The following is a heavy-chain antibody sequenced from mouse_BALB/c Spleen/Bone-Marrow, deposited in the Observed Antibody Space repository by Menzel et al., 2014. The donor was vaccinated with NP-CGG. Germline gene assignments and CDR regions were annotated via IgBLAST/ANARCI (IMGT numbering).Heavy chain of an antibody. V-gene: IGHV1-14*01. D-gene: IGHD3-2*02. CDR1: GYTFTSYV. CDR3: ARPRQLRLPYYFDY. Sequence: EVQLQQSGPELVKPGASVKMSCKASGYTFTSYVMHWVKQKPGQGLEWIGYINPYNDGTKYNEKFKGKATLTSDKSSSTAYMELSSLTSEDSAVYYCARPRQLRLPYYFDYWDQGTTLTVSS. CDR2: INPYNDGT. J-gene: IGHJ2*01.